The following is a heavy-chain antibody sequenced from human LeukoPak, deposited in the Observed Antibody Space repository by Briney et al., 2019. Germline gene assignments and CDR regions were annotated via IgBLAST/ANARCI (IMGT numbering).Heavy chain of an antibody. CDR1: GFTFGDYA. V-gene: IGHV3-49*03. CDR3: TRFVSKTGGFDY. CDR2: IRSKPYGGTT. D-gene: IGHD3-16*01. J-gene: IGHJ4*02. Sequence: GGSLRLSCTASGFTFGDYAMSWFRQAPGKGLEGVGFIRSKPYGGTTENAASVKGRFTISRDDSKSIAYLEMNSLKIGDTAVYYCTRFVSKTGGFDYWGQGTLVTVSS.